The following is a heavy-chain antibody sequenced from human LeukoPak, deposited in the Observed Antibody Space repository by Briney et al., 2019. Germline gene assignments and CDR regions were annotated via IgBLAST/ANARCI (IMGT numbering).Heavy chain of an antibody. CDR1: GGSVSSGSYY. CDR3: VRDLVATIDHYYYGMDV. V-gene: IGHV4-61*01. D-gene: IGHD5-12*01. CDR2: IYNSVRT. Sequence: SSETLSLTCIVSGGSVSSGSYYWSWIRQPPGKGLDWIGYIYNSVRTNYNLSLKSRVTISVDTSKNQLSLKLSSVTAADTAVYFCVRDLVATIDHYYYGMDVWGQGTTVTVSS. J-gene: IGHJ6*02.